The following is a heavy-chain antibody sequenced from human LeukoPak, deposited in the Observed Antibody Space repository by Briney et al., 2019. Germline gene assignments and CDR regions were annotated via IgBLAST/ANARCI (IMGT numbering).Heavy chain of an antibody. CDR2: ISNSGGTT. J-gene: IGHJ4*02. D-gene: IGHD5-24*01. V-gene: IGHV3-11*04. Sequence: GGSLRLFCAASGFTFSDYYMSWIRQAPGKGLEWVSYISNSGGTTYDADSVKGRFTISGDKAKNSLYLQMNSLRVEDTAVYYCARDYKYAFDNWGQGTLVTVSS. CDR3: ARDYKYAFDN. CDR1: GFTFSDYY.